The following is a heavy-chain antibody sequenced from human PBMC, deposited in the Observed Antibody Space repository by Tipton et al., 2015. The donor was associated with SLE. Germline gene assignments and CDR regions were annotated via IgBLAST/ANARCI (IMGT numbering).Heavy chain of an antibody. CDR1: GGSIRSSRHF. CDR2: LYYSGNT. J-gene: IGHJ3*01. Sequence: LSLTCKVSGGSIRSSRHFWGWIRQPPGKGLEWIGVLYYSGNTYYNPSLKSPVTLSIDTSKNQFSLKMRSVTAADTAVYYCARTFYGGGDAFDVWGQGTKVSVSS. V-gene: IGHV4-39*07. CDR3: ARTFYGGGDAFDV. D-gene: IGHD4-23*01.